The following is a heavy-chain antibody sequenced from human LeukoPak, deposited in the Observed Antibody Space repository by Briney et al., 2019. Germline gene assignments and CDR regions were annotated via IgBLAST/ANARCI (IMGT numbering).Heavy chain of an antibody. CDR2: ISGRGGST. CDR3: PKPLGRYCSSTSCYLAAFDI. CDR1: GYTFSSYA. J-gene: IGHJ3*02. D-gene: IGHD2-2*01. V-gene: IGHV3-23*01. Sequence: GGSLRLSCAASGYTFSSYAMSWVRQAPGKGREWVSAISGRGGSTYYADSVKGRFTISRDNSKNTLYLQKNSLRAEDTAVYYCPKPLGRYCSSTSCYLAAFDIWGQGTMVTVSS.